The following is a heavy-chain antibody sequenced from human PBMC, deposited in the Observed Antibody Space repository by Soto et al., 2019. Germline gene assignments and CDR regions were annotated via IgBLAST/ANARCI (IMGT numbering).Heavy chain of an antibody. V-gene: IGHV1-18*01. CDR1: GYTFTSYG. Sequence: ASVKVSCKASGYTFTSYGISWVRQAPGQGLEWMGWISAYNGNTNYAQKLQGRVTMTTDTSTSTAYMELRSLRSDDTAVYYCASVRDPTDCGNWYFDLWGRGTLVTVSS. D-gene: IGHD2-21*02. CDR2: ISAYNGNT. CDR3: ASVRDPTDCGNWYFDL. J-gene: IGHJ2*01.